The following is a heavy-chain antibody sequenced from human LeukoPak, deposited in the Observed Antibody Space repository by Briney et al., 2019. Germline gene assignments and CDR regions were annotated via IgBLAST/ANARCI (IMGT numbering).Heavy chain of an antibody. CDR3: ARIVGAMTPHFDY. CDR1: GYTFTSYY. Sequence: ASVKVSCKASGYTFTSYYMHWVRQAPGQGLEWMGIINPSGGSTSYAQKFQGRVTMTRDMSTSTVYMELRSLRSDDTAVYYCARIVGAMTPHFDYWGQGTLVTVSS. V-gene: IGHV1-46*01. D-gene: IGHD1-26*01. J-gene: IGHJ4*02. CDR2: INPSGGST.